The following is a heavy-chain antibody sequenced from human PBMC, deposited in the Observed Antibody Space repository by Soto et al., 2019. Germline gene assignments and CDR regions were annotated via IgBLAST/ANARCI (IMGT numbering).Heavy chain of an antibody. CDR3: ARGDFISGGVFWTWFDP. D-gene: IGHD3-3*01. J-gene: IGHJ5*02. V-gene: IGHV4-30-2*01. CDR2: IYHSGST. CDR1: GGSISRGGYS. Sequence: SETRSLTCAVSGGSISRGGYSGSWIRQPPGKGLEWIGYIYHSGSTYYDPSLKSRVTISVDRSKNQFSLKLSSVTAADTAVYYCARGDFISGGVFWTWFDPWGQGTLVTVSS.